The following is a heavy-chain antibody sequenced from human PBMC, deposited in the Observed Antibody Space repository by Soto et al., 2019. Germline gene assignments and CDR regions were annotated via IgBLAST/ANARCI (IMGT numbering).Heavy chain of an antibody. V-gene: IGHV3-33*01. Sequence: PGGSLRLSCAASGFTFSSYGMHWVRQAPGKGLEWVAVIWYDGSNKYYADSVKGRFTISRDNSKNTLYLQMNSLRAEDTAVYYCARDPVPYYDSSGFDVDYWGQGTLVTVSS. CDR2: IWYDGSNK. J-gene: IGHJ4*02. D-gene: IGHD3-22*01. CDR1: GFTFSSYG. CDR3: ARDPVPYYDSSGFDVDY.